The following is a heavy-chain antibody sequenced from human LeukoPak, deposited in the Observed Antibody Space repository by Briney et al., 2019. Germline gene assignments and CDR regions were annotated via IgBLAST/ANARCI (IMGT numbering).Heavy chain of an antibody. V-gene: IGHV4-38-2*01. CDR1: GYSITSGYY. J-gene: IGHJ4*02. CDR2: MYHSGNT. Sequence: SETLSLTCAVSGYSITSGYYWGWIRQPPGKALEWITSMYHSGNTYYNPSLKSRVTISIGTSKKQFSLKLSFVTAADTAVYYCARMADWPWAYFDYWGQGNLVTVSS. D-gene: IGHD3-9*01. CDR3: ARMADWPWAYFDY.